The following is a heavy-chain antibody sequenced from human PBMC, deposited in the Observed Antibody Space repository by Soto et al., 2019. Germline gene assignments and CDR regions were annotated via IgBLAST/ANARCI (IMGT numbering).Heavy chain of an antibody. CDR2: VSPYNGNA. J-gene: IGHJ4*02. Sequence: PGESLKISCKGSGYSFTSYWISWVRQAPGQGLEWMGWVSPYNGNANYTEKFQGRVSMTTDTSTTTAYMELTSLTSDDTAIYYCARAISLIMAAPAYWGQGTLVTVSS. D-gene: IGHD2-8*01. CDR3: ARAISLIMAAPAY. CDR1: GYSFTSYW. V-gene: IGHV1-18*04.